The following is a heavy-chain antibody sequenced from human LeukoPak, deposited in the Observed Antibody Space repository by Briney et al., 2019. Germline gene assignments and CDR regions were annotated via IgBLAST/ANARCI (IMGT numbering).Heavy chain of an antibody. CDR1: GFTFSHHS. J-gene: IGHJ5*01. CDR2: ITASGGDT. D-gene: IGHD4-23*01. CDR3: ARRGLQGFCSVNSCHSFFDS. V-gene: IGHV3-23*01. Sequence: PGWSLRLSRVASGFTFSHHSISWVRQAPAKGLEWVSAITASGGDTFYAESVEGRFSVSRDDSKSTVFLQMSSLTADDTGIYFCARRGLQGFCSVNSCHSFFDSWGRGTRVIVSS.